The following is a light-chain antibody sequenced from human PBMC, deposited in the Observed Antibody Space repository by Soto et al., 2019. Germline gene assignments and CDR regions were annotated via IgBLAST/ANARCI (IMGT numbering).Light chain of an antibody. V-gene: IGKV3-15*01. J-gene: IGKJ3*01. CDR3: QQYNNWPPGAT. Sequence: DIVMTQSPPTLSGSPGESVTLCCRASLTVSNNLAWYQQKPGQAPRLLISYASTRATGIPARFSGTGSGKEFTLTISNLQSEDFAVYYCQQYNNWPPGATFGPGTKVEI. CDR2: YAS. CDR1: LTVSNN.